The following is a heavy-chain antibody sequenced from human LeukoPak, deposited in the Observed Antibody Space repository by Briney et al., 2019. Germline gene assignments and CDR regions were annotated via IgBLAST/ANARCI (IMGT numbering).Heavy chain of an antibody. CDR2: ISGYNANT. D-gene: IGHD5-18*01. CDR1: GYIFTNYG. J-gene: IGHJ3*02. V-gene: IGHV1-18*01. Sequence: ASVKVSCKASGYIFTNYGISWVRQAPGQGLEWMGWISGYNANTKYAQKVQGRVTMTTDTSTSTAYMELRSLRSDDTAVYYCARDRLPRWLSYSRDAFDIWGQGTMVTVSS. CDR3: ARDRLPRWLSYSRDAFDI.